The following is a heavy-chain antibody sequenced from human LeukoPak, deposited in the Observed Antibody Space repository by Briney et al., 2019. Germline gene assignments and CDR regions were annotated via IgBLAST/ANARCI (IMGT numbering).Heavy chain of an antibody. CDR1: GYTFTGYY. CDR2: INPNSGGT. V-gene: IGHV1-2*02. J-gene: IGHJ4*02. D-gene: IGHD4-17*01. CDR3: ARHVGPKTVTFDY. Sequence: ASVKVSCKASGYTFTGYYMHWVRQAPGQGLEWMGWINPNSGGTNYAQKFQGRVTMTRDTSISTAYMELSRLRSDDTAVYYCARHVGPKTVTFDYWGQGTLVTVSS.